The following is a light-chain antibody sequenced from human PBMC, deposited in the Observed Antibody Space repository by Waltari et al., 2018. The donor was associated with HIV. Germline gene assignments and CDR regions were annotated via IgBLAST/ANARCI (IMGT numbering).Light chain of an antibody. V-gene: IGLV3-1*01. CDR2: QDS. CDR3: QAWDSNTGV. CDR1: KLGDKY. J-gene: IGLJ2*01. Sequence: SYELTQPPSVSVSPGQTASITCSGDKLGDKYTCWYQEKEGQSPVLVIYQDSKRPSGIPERFSGSNSGNTATLTISGTHIMDDADYYCQAWDSNTGVFGGGTNLAV.